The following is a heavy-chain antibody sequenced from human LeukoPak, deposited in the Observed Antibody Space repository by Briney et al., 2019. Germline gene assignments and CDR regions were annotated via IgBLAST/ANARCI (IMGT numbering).Heavy chain of an antibody. J-gene: IGHJ3*02. D-gene: IGHD6-13*01. V-gene: IGHV4-59*08. CDR3: ARSGSIDAFDI. Sequence: PSETLSLTCTVSGGSISSYYWSWIRQPPGKGLEWIGYICYSGSTNYNPSLKSRVTISVDTSKNQFSLKLSSVTAADTAVYYCARSGSIDAFDIWGQGTMVTVSS. CDR2: ICYSGST. CDR1: GGSISSYY.